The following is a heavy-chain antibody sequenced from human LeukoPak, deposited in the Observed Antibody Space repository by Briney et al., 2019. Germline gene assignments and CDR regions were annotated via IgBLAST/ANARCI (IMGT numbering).Heavy chain of an antibody. CDR1: GFTFSNYG. CDR2: IWYDGSNK. Sequence: GGSLRLSCAASGFTFSNYGMHWVRQAPGKGLEWVAVIWYDGSNKYYADSVKGRFTISRDNSKNTLYLQMNSLRAEDTAVYYCAKDFRYCSSTSCYSRYYYYYMDVWGKGTTVTVSS. CDR3: AKDFRYCSSTSCYSRYYYYYMDV. V-gene: IGHV3-33*06. J-gene: IGHJ6*03. D-gene: IGHD2-2*02.